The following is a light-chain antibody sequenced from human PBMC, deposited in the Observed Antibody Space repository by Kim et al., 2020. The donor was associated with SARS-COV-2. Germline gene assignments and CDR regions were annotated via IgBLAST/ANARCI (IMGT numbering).Light chain of an antibody. CDR1: QSVSSNS. J-gene: IGKJ1*01. Sequence: PGKRPTVSCRARQSVSSNSLVWYRQKPGQRPRLLSYSASNRATRIADRFSGSGSGTDFTLTISRLEPEDFAVYYCQQYGRLPWTFGQGTKVDIK. CDR2: SAS. CDR3: QQYGRLPWT. V-gene: IGKV3-20*01.